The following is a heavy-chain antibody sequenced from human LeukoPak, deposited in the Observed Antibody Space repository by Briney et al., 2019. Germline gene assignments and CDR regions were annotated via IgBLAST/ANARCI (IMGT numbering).Heavy chain of an antibody. CDR2: IIPIFGTA. J-gene: IGHJ4*02. V-gene: IGHV1-69*13. D-gene: IGHD3-3*01. Sequence: SVKVSCKASAGSFSSYSISWVRHAPGQGLEWMGGIIPIFGTANYAQKFQGRVTSNADESTSTAYMQLSSLRSEDTDVYYCARTRPITIFGVVQPDYWGQGTLVTVSS. CDR1: AGSFSSYS. CDR3: ARTRPITIFGVVQPDY.